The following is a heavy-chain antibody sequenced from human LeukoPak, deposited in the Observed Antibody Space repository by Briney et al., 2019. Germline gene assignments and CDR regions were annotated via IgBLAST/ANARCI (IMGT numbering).Heavy chain of an antibody. CDR1: GFTFDDYA. CDR3: AKVRYCSGGSCYHAFDI. Sequence: GGSLRLSCVASGFTFDDYAMHWVRQVPGRGLEWVSLISGDGGATHHADSVKGRFTISGDNSKNSLYLQMNSLRTEDTALYYCAKVRYCSGGSCYHAFDIWGQGTMVTVSS. CDR2: ISGDGGAT. D-gene: IGHD2-15*01. V-gene: IGHV3-43*02. J-gene: IGHJ3*02.